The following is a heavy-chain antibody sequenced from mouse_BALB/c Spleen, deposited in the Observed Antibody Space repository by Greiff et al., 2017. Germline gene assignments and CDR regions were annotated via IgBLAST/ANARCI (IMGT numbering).Heavy chain of an antibody. V-gene: IGHV1-4*01. D-gene: IGHD2-3*01. CDR3: ARSGDGHYYAMDY. CDR1: GYTFTSYT. Sequence: QVQLKQSGAELARPGASVKMSCKASGYTFTSYTMHWVKQRPGQGLEWIGYINPSSGYTNYNQKFKDKATLTADKSSSTAYMQLSSLTSEDSAVYYCARSGDGHYYAMDYWGQGTSVTVSS. CDR2: INPSSGYT. J-gene: IGHJ4*01.